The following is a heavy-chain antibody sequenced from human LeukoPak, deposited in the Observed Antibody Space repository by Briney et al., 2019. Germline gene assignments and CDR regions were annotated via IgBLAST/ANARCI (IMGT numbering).Heavy chain of an antibody. CDR1: GFTFSSYG. CDR3: ARGYSSSSTRPADYFDY. CDR2: ISYDGSNK. V-gene: IGHV3-30*19. J-gene: IGHJ4*02. Sequence: PGGSLRLSCAASGFTFSSYGMHWVRQAPGKGLEWVAVISYDGSNKYYADSVKGRFTISRDNSKNTLYLQMNSLRAEDTAVYYCARGYSSSSTRPADYFDYWGQGTLVTVSS. D-gene: IGHD6-6*01.